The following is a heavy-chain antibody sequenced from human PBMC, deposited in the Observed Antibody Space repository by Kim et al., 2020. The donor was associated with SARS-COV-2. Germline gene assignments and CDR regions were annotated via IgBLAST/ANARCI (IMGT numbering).Heavy chain of an antibody. Sequence: SETLSLTCSVSGGSISSYYWNWIRHSPGKGLEWIGYIFYRASSDYNPSLNSRVTISVDTSKNQFSLKLSSVTAADTAVYYCASTGLFPFSLTKIGRAHV. CDR2: IFYRASS. V-gene: IGHV4-59*08. CDR1: GGSISSYY. J-gene: IGHJ6*01. D-gene: IGHD4-4*01. CDR3: ASTGLFPFSLTKIGRAHV.